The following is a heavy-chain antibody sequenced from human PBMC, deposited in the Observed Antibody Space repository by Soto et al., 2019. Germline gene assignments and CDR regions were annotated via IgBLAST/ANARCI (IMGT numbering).Heavy chain of an antibody. CDR3: ARGSSSSGPRSWYFDL. V-gene: IGHV1-18*01. CDR1: GYTFSNHG. D-gene: IGHD6-6*01. Sequence: ASVKVSCKASGYTFSNHGITWVRQAPGQGLEWMGWIGAYNGNTHYAQKFQGRVTITADKSTSTAYMELSSLRSEDTAVYYCARGSSSSGPRSWYFDLWGRGTLVTVSS. CDR2: IGAYNGNT. J-gene: IGHJ2*01.